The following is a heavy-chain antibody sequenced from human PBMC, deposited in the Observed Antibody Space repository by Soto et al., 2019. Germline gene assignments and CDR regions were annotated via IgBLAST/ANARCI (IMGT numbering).Heavy chain of an antibody. D-gene: IGHD2-15*01. J-gene: IGHJ4*02. CDR2: VSIGGST. CDR3: AKRRGAGGHFDY. V-gene: IGHV3-23*01. Sequence: DVQLLESGGGLVQPEGSLRLSCAASGFTFSSYAMGWVRQGPGKGLEWVAVVSIGGSTHYADSVRGRFTIYRDNSKNTLSLQMNSLTAEYTAVYFCAKRRGAGGHFDYLGQGALVTVSS. CDR1: GFTFSSYA.